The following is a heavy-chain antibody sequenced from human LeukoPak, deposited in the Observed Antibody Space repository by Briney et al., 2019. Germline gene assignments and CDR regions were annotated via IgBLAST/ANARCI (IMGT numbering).Heavy chain of an antibody. CDR3: ARLSTAGGTFDI. CDR2: IYYSGNT. CDR1: GGSISSSSYY. J-gene: IGHJ3*02. V-gene: IGHV4-39*01. D-gene: IGHD3-10*01. Sequence: SETLSLTCSVSGGSISSSSYYWGWIRQPPGKGLEWIRSIYYSGNTYYNPSLKSRVTISVDTSKSQFSLKLTSVTAADTALYYCARLSTAGGTFDIWGQGTMVTVSS.